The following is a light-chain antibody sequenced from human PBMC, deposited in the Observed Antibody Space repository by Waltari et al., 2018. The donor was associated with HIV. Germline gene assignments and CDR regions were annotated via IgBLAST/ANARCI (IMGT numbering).Light chain of an antibody. CDR1: HNSNIH. Sequence: EIVMTQSPATLSLYPGESATLSCRASHNSNIHVAWYQKRPGQAPRLLVYGASIRAIGVPGRFSGNGSGTEFSLTISGLQSEDYAVYYCQQYHGWPSTFGQGTNLEI. CDR2: GAS. CDR3: QQYHGWPST. J-gene: IGKJ2*01. V-gene: IGKV3-15*01.